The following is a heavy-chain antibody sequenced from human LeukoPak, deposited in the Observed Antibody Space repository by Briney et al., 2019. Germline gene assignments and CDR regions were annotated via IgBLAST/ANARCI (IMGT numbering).Heavy chain of an antibody. V-gene: IGHV4-4*07. Sequence: PSETLSLTCTVSGGSISSYYWSWIRQPAGKGLEWIGRIYTSGSTGYNPSLKSRDTMSVDTSKNQFSLKLSSVTAADTAVYYCARVDLRAAYFDYWGQGTLVTVSS. J-gene: IGHJ4*02. CDR3: ARVDLRAAYFDY. CDR1: GGSISSYY. D-gene: IGHD2-15*01. CDR2: IYTSGST.